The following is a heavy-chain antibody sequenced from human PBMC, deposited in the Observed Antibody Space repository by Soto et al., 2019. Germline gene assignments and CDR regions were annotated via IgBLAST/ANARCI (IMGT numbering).Heavy chain of an antibody. CDR1: GGTFSSYA. CDR3: ARLLCSSTSCPNPYFDY. Sequence: SVKVSCKASGGTFSSYAISWVRQAPGQGLEWMGGIIPIFGTANYAQKFQGRVTITADESTSTAYMELSSLRSEDTAVYYCARLLCSSTSCPNPYFDYWGQGTLVTVSS. D-gene: IGHD2-2*01. J-gene: IGHJ4*02. CDR2: IIPIFGTA. V-gene: IGHV1-69*13.